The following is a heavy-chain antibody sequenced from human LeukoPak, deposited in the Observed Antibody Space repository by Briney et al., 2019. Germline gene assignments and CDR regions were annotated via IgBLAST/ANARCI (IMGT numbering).Heavy chain of an antibody. V-gene: IGHV3-30*18. Sequence: GGSLRLSCAASGFTFSSYGMHWVRQAPGKGLEWVALIVYDGSNKYDESSKHYADSVKGRFTISRDNSKNTLYLQLNSLRAEDTAVYYCAKDAHCSGGSCYSAYGYWGQGTLVTVSS. J-gene: IGHJ4*02. D-gene: IGHD2-15*01. CDR2: IVYDGSNK. CDR3: AKDAHCSGGSCYSAYGY. CDR1: GFTFSSYG.